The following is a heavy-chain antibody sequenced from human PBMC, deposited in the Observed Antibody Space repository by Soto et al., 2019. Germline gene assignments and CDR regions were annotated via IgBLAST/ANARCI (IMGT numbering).Heavy chain of an antibody. D-gene: IGHD3-22*01. Sequence: SLRLSCAASGFTFEDYAMDGFRQAPGKGLEWVSGIASNSGSLGYADSVKGRFTISRDNAKNSLYLQMNSLRAEDTAFYYCARANYYDSNGRFDYWGHGTLVTVYS. V-gene: IGHV3-9*01. CDR2: IASNSGSL. CDR1: GFTFEDYA. J-gene: IGHJ4*01. CDR3: ARANYYDSNGRFDY.